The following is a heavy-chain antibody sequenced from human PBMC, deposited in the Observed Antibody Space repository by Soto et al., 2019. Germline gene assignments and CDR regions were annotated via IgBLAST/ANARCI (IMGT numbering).Heavy chain of an antibody. CDR3: ARRALPHAFVDY. Sequence: PGGSLRLSCTVSGFTVSTNYMNWIRQAPGKGLEWVSVIFPDGSTYYTDSVGDRFTIYRDNSKNTVYLQMNSLRAEDTAVYFCARRALPHAFVDYWGQGTLVTVSS. CDR1: GFTVSTNY. V-gene: IGHV3-66*01. J-gene: IGHJ4*02. CDR2: IFPDGST. D-gene: IGHD2-15*01.